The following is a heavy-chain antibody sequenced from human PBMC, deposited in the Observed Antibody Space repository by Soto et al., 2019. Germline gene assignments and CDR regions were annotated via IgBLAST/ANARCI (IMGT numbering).Heavy chain of an antibody. V-gene: IGHV4-61*01. CDR3: SRVQPLAAIYTDY. Sequence: SETLSLTCTVSGGSVSSRTYYWSWIRQPQGKGLEWIGYMYYSGSNSYNPSLKSRVSISLDTSRNQFSLKLSSVTAADTAVYYFSRVQPLAAIYTDYWCPTTLVTVSS. J-gene: IGHJ4*02. CDR2: MYYSGSN. CDR1: GGSVSSRTYY. D-gene: IGHD6-13*01.